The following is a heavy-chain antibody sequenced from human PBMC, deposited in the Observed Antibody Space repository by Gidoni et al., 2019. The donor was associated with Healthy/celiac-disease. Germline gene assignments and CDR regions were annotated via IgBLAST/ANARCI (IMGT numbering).Heavy chain of an antibody. V-gene: IGHV3-48*02. CDR1: GFTFSRYS. Sequence: EVQLVDSGGGLVQPGGSLRLSCAASGFTFSRYSMNGVRQGTGKGLEVVSYISSSSSTRYYADAVKGRFTISRDNAKNSLYLQMNSLRDEDTAVYYCARDWGTAMAPRYFDYWGQGTLVTVSS. CDR3: ARDWGTAMAPRYFDY. J-gene: IGHJ4*02. CDR2: ISSSSSTR. D-gene: IGHD5-18*01.